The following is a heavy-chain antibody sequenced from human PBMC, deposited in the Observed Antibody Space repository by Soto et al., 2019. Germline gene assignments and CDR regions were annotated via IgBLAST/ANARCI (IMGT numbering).Heavy chain of an antibody. D-gene: IGHD2-2*02. CDR1: GGSISSYY. CDR3: ARDVVVPAAIPPYYYYGMDV. V-gene: IGHV4-59*12. Sequence: SETLSLTCTVSGGSISSYYWNWIRQPPGRGLEWIGNINHSGRTNYNPSLKGRATISGDRSKKQFYLKLSSVTAADTAVYYCARDVVVPAAIPPYYYYGMDVWGQGTTVTVSS. J-gene: IGHJ6*02. CDR2: INHSGRT.